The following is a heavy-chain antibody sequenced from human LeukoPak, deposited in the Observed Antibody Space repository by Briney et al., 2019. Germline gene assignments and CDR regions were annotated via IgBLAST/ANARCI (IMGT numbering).Heavy chain of an antibody. D-gene: IGHD4-17*01. V-gene: IGHV1-69*05. CDR3: ASPKSDDYGDVFFDY. CDR1: GGTFSSYA. Sequence: GSSVKVSCKASGGTFSSYAISWVRQAPRQGLEWMGGIIPIFGTANYAQKFQGRVTITTDESTSTAYMELSSLRSEDTAVYYCASPKSDDYGDVFFDYWGQGTLVTVSS. CDR2: IIPIFGTA. J-gene: IGHJ4*02.